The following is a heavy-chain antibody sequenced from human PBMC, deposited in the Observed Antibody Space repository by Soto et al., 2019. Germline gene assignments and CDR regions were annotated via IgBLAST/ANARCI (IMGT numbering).Heavy chain of an antibody. CDR2: ISGSGNSP. Sequence: EVQLLESGGGLEQPGGSLSLSCAASGVTFSNYALSWVRQAPGKGLEWASGISGSGNSPFYADSVKGRFTISRDNSKNTLYLQMNSLRPENTALYCCARIKGFWSGSDYYRDVWGRGSTVTVSS. CDR1: GVTFSNYA. D-gene: IGHD3-3*01. V-gene: IGHV3-23*01. J-gene: IGHJ6*03. CDR3: ARIKGFWSGSDYYRDV.